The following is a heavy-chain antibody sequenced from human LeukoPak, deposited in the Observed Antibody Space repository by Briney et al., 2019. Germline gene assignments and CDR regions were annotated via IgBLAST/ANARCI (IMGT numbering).Heavy chain of an antibody. CDR3: AKDMVRGVVFYGMDV. CDR1: GFTFDDYA. CDR2: ISWSSGSI. D-gene: IGHD3-10*01. J-gene: IGHJ6*02. V-gene: IGHV3-9*01. Sequence: GGSLRLSCAASGFTFDDYAMHWVRQAPGKGLEWVSGISWSSGSIGYADSVKGRFTISRDNAKNSLYLQMNSLRVEDTALYYCAKDMVRGVVFYGMDVWGHGTTVTVSS.